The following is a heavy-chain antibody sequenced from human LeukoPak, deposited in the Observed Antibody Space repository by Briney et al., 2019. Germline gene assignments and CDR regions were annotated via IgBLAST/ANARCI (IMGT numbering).Heavy chain of an antibody. D-gene: IGHD2/OR15-2a*01. V-gene: IGHV4-30-4*01. CDR2: IYYSGST. J-gene: IGHJ5*02. CDR1: GASISSGDYY. Sequence: SQTLSLTCTVSGASISSGDYYWSWLRQPPGKGLEWIGYIYYSGSTYYNPSLKSRVSISVDMSKNQFSLKLSTVTAADTAVYFCARLSNIIWFDPWGQGTLVTVPS. CDR3: ARLSNIIWFDP.